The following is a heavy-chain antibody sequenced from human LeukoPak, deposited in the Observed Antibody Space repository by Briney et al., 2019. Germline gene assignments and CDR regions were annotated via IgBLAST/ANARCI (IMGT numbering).Heavy chain of an antibody. CDR2: ISSSSSYI. J-gene: IGHJ6*03. Sequence: PGGSLRLSCAASGFTFSSYSMNWVRQAPGKGLEWVSSISSSSSYIYYADSVKGRFTISRDNAKNSLYLQMNSLRAEDTAVYYCARDPAAAETNYHMDVWGKGTTATVSS. D-gene: IGHD6-13*01. V-gene: IGHV3-21*01. CDR3: ARDPAAAETNYHMDV. CDR1: GFTFSSYS.